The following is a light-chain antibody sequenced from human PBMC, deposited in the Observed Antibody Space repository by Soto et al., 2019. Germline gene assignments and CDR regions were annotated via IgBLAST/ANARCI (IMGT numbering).Light chain of an antibody. Sequence: VLTQSPATLSFSPGQRATLSCRASQNIKTYLAWYQQRPGQAPRLLIYEASDRATGIPARFSGSGSGTDFTLTITRLEPEDFAVHYCQQYGSSPYTFGQGTKV. CDR3: QQYGSSPYT. V-gene: IGKV3-20*01. CDR2: EAS. CDR1: QNIKTY. J-gene: IGKJ2*01.